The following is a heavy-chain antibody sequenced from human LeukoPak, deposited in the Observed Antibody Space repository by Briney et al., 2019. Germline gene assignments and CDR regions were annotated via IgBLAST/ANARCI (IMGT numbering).Heavy chain of an antibody. Sequence: ASVKVSCKASGYTFISYSISWVRQAPGQGLEWMGWISPYNDNTDYAEKFRGRVTMTTDTATTTIYMELTSLRSDDTAVYYCAKEAELWGSFRYNNHWGQGTLVTVSS. CDR3: AKEAELWGSFRYNNH. J-gene: IGHJ5*02. CDR2: ISPYNDNT. CDR1: GYTFISYS. V-gene: IGHV1-18*01. D-gene: IGHD3-16*02.